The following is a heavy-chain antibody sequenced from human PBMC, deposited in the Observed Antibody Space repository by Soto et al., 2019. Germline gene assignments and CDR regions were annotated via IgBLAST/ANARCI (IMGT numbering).Heavy chain of an antibody. CDR2: IWYDGSNK. Sequence: PGGSLRLSCAASGFTFSSYGMHWVRQAPGKGLEWVAVIWYDGSNKYYADSVKGRFTISRDNSKNTLYLQMNSLRAEDTAVYYCARDEYSYYYYSGMDVWGQRTTVTVSS. CDR1: GFTFSSYG. D-gene: IGHD5-18*01. CDR3: ARDEYSYYYYSGMDV. J-gene: IGHJ6*02. V-gene: IGHV3-33*01.